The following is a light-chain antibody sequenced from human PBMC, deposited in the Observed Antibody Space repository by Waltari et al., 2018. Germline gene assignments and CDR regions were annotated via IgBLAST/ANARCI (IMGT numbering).Light chain of an antibody. J-gene: IGLJ3*02. V-gene: IGLV2-11*01. CDR2: YVS. CDR3: CSCAGTDTFWV. CDR1: SRAVPSHDC. Sequence: SALTQPRSVSGSPGQSVTIPCTGTSRAVPSHDCVSWYQPHPGKAPKLMIYYVSERPSGVPDRFSGSQSGNTASLIISGLQADDEADYYCCSCAGTDTFWVFGGGTKLTVL.